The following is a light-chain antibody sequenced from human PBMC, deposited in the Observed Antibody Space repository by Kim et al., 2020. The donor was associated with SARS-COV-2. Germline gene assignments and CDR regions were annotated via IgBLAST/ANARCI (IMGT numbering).Light chain of an antibody. CDR2: SNK. CDR1: SPNIGSNT. CDR3: AAWDDSLNVVV. Sequence: QSVLTQPPSVSGAPGQRVTIPCSGSSPNIGSNTVSWYQQLPGTAPKLLIYSNKQRPSGVPDRLTGSKSGTSASLAISGLQSENEADYYCAAWDDSLNVVVFGGGTKVTVL. V-gene: IGLV1-44*01. J-gene: IGLJ2*01.